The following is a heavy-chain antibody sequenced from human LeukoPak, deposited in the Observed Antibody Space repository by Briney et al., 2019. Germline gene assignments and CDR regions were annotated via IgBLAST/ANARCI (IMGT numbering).Heavy chain of an antibody. D-gene: IGHD3-22*01. CDR1: GGTFSSYA. Sequence: SVKVSCKASGGTFSSYAISWVRQAPGQGLEWMGRIIPILGIANYAQKFQGRVTITADKSTSTAYMELSSLRSEDTAVYYCARDDGSSGYYRPPDYWGQGTLVTVSS. V-gene: IGHV1-69*04. CDR3: ARDDGSSGYYRPPDY. J-gene: IGHJ4*02. CDR2: IIPILGIA.